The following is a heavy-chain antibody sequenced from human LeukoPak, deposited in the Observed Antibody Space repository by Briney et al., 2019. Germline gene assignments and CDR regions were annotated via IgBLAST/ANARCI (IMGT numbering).Heavy chain of an antibody. CDR2: MNPNSGNT. V-gene: IGHV1-8*01. CDR3: ASSGPKKTEYYFDY. J-gene: IGHJ4*02. D-gene: IGHD5-12*01. Sequence: ASVKVSCKASGYTFTSYDINWVRQATGQGLEWMGWMNPNSGNTGYAQKFQGRVTMTRNTSISTAYMELSSLRSGDTAVYYCASSGPKKTEYYFDYWGQGTLVTVSS. CDR1: GYTFTSYD.